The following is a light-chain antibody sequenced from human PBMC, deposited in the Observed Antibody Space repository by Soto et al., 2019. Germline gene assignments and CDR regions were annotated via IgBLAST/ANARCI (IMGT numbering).Light chain of an antibody. CDR2: DVS. V-gene: IGLV2-14*01. CDR3: SSYTSRSTLGV. Sequence: QSALTQPASVSGSPGQSITISCTGTSSDVGGYNYVSWYQQHPGKAPQLMIYDVSKRPSGVSNRFSGSKSGNTASLTISGLQAEEEADYYFSSYTSRSTLGVFGGGTKLTV. J-gene: IGLJ2*01. CDR1: SSDVGGYNY.